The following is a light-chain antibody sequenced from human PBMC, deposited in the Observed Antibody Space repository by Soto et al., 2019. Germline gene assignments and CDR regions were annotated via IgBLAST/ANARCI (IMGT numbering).Light chain of an antibody. Sequence: EIVLMQSPGTLSLSPGERVTLSCRASQTLRRTYIAWYQPKPGEAPRVLIYGASKRATGTPDRFSGGGSGTDFSLAISRLEPEDFAVYYCQQYGSSPTFGQGTRLEIK. CDR1: QTLRRTY. CDR2: GAS. J-gene: IGKJ5*01. V-gene: IGKV3-20*01. CDR3: QQYGSSPT.